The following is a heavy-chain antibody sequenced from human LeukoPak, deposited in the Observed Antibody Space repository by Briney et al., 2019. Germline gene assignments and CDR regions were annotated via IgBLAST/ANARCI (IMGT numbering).Heavy chain of an antibody. J-gene: IGHJ3*01. Sequence: PSETLSLTCTVSSDSIFTSNWWSWVRQPPGKGLEWIGQIFHSGSTSCSPSLKSRVTISMDKSKNQISLKLRSVTAADTAVYYCARISSSNWYNERGAFDVWGQGTMVTVSS. CDR1: SDSIFTSNW. D-gene: IGHD6-13*01. V-gene: IGHV4-4*02. CDR2: IFHSGST. CDR3: ARISSSNWYNERGAFDV.